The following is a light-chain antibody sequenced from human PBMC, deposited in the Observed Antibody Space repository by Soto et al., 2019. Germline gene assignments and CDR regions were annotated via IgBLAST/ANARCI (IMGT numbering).Light chain of an antibody. Sequence: QSGLAQPPSVSGSPGQSVTISCTVTSSDVGGYNYVSWYQQHPGKAPKLIIYDVTKRPSGVPDRFSGSKSGNTASLTISGLQAEDEADFYCCSFAGSYTYVFGTGTKVTVL. V-gene: IGLV2-11*01. CDR3: CSFAGSYTYV. CDR1: SSDVGGYNY. CDR2: DVT. J-gene: IGLJ1*01.